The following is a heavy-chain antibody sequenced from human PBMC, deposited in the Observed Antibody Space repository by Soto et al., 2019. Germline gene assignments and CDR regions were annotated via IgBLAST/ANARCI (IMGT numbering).Heavy chain of an antibody. CDR3: ARSPRKTTVTNRSFDY. V-gene: IGHV3-21*01. D-gene: IGHD4-17*01. CDR1: GFTFSSYS. CDR2: ISSSSSYI. J-gene: IGHJ4*02. Sequence: ESGGGLVKPGGSLRLSCAASGFTFSSYSMNWVGQAPGKGLEWVSSISSSSSYIYYADSVKGRFTISRDNAKNSLYLQMNSLRAEDTAVYYCARSPRKTTVTNRSFDYWGQGTLVTVSS.